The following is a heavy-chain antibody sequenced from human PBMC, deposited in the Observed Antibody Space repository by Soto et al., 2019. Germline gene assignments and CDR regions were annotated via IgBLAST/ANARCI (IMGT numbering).Heavy chain of an antibody. Sequence: APAKVSCKASGYTFTSYYMYWARQAPGQGLEWMGIINPSGGSTSYAQKFQGRVTMTRDTSTSTVYMELSSLRSEDPAVYYCARDYDIFDYWGQGTLVTVSS. J-gene: IGHJ4*02. CDR3: ARDYDIFDY. CDR1: GYTFTSYY. CDR2: INPSGGST. V-gene: IGHV1-46*01. D-gene: IGHD3-9*01.